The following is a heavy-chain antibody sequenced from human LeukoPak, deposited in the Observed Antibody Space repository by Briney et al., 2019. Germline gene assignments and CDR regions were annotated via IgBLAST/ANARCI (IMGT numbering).Heavy chain of an antibody. CDR2: INHSGST. V-gene: IGHV4-34*01. D-gene: IGHD3-3*01. CDR3: ARILGDFWSGYYLAFDY. Sequence: SETLSLTCAVYGGSFSGYYWIWIRQPPGKGLEWFGEINHSGSTNYNPSLKSRVTISVGTSKNQFSLKLSSVTAADTAVYYCARILGDFWSGYYLAFDYWGQGTLVTVSS. J-gene: IGHJ4*02. CDR1: GGSFSGYY.